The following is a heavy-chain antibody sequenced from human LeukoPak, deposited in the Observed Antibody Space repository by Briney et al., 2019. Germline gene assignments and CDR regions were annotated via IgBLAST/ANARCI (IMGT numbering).Heavy chain of an antibody. CDR2: ITTYNGYT. Sequence: ASVKVSCKASGYTFTSYPISWVRQVPGQGLEWMGWITTYNGYTKYAQKLQDRVTMTTDTPTTTAYMDLRGLRSDDTAVYYCARGYDYGDYVGDFDYWGQGTLVTVSS. CDR1: GYTFTSYP. V-gene: IGHV1-18*01. D-gene: IGHD4-17*01. J-gene: IGHJ4*02. CDR3: ARGYDYGDYVGDFDY.